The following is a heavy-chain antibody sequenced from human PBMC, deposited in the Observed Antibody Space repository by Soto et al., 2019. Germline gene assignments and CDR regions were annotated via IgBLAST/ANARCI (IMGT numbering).Heavy chain of an antibody. CDR3: ARDGINSSGWYGGYYYYYGMDV. V-gene: IGHV4-4*07. CDR1: GGSISSYY. D-gene: IGHD6-19*01. J-gene: IGHJ6*02. Sequence: QVQLQESGPGLVKPSETLSLTCTVSGGSISSYYWSWIRQPAGKGLEWIGRIYTSGSTNYNPSLKSRVTMSVDTSKNQFSLKLSSVTAADTAVYYCARDGINSSGWYGGYYYYYGMDVWGQGTTVTVSS. CDR2: IYTSGST.